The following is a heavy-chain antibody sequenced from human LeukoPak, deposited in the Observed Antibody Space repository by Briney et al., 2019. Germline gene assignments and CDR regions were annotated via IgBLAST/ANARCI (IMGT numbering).Heavy chain of an antibody. CDR3: ARDRTTVTSLPSHWYFDL. CDR1: GGTFSSYA. Sequence: SVKVSFKASGGTFSSYAISWVRQAPGQGLEWMGRITPILGIANYAQKFQGRVTITADKSTSTAYMELSSLRSEDTAVYYCARDRTTVTSLPSHWYFDLWGRGTLVTVSS. CDR2: ITPILGIA. D-gene: IGHD4-17*01. J-gene: IGHJ2*01. V-gene: IGHV1-69*04.